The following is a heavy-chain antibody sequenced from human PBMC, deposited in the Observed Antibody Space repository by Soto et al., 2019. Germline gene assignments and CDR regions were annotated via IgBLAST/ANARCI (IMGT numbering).Heavy chain of an antibody. D-gene: IGHD1-1*01. CDR2: IYPGDSET. Sequence: GESLKISCQTAGYTFDSNWIGWVRQMPGKGLEWMGIIYPGDSETRYSPSFQGQITISVDRSFKTAYLQWRSMQASETDMYYCARLLEYWGEPHYFASWGQGNAVTVSS. V-gene: IGHV5-51*01. CDR3: ARLLEYWGEPHYFAS. CDR1: GYTFDSNW. J-gene: IGHJ4*02.